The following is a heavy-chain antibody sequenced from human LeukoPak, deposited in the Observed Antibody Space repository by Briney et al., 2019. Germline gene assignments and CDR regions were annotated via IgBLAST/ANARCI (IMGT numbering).Heavy chain of an antibody. CDR3: ARHYYDSRGYSYVDAFEI. D-gene: IGHD3-22*01. Sequence: SETLSLTCTVSGGSISSGGYYWSWIRQPPGKGLEWIGYIYHSGSTYYNPSLKSRVTISVDTSKNQFSLRLSPVTAADTAVYYCARHYYDSRGYSYVDAFEIWGHGTMVTVSS. J-gene: IGHJ3*02. CDR2: IYHSGST. CDR1: GGSISSGGYY. V-gene: IGHV4-30-2*05.